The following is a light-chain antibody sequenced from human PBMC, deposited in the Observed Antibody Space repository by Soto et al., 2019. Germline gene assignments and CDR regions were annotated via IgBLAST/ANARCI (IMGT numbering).Light chain of an antibody. Sequence: QSALTQPASVSGSPGQSITISCTGTSSDIGDYDYVSWYQQHPGKAPKLMIYEVSNRPSGISNDFSGSKSGNTASLTISGLQPEDEADYYCSSYTRSSSLVFGRGTKLTVL. V-gene: IGLV2-14*01. CDR1: SSDIGDYDY. CDR3: SSYTRSSSLV. J-gene: IGLJ2*01. CDR2: EVS.